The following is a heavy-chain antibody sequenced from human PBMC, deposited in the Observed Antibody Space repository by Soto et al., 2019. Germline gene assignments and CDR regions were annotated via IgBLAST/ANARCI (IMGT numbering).Heavy chain of an antibody. D-gene: IGHD2-2*01. V-gene: IGHV1-8*01. CDR1: GYTFTSYD. Sequence: GASVKVSCKASGYTFTSYDINWVRQATGQGLEWMGWMNPNSGNTGYAQKFQGRVTMTRNTSISTAYMELSSLRSEDTAVYYCARDIVVVPDAPGRFEPWGQGTLVTV. J-gene: IGHJ5*02. CDR2: MNPNSGNT. CDR3: ARDIVVVPDAPGRFEP.